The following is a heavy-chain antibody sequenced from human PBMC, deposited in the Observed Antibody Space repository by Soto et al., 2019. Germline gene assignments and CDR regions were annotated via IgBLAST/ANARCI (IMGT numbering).Heavy chain of an antibody. D-gene: IGHD2-21*02. CDR1: GYTFTAYY. Sequence: QVQLVQSGAEVKKPGASVKVSCKASGYTFTAYYLHWVRQAPGQGLEWMGWINPNSGATNYAQKFQGRVTVTRDTSINTVYMEMSRLRSDDTAIYYCARDRGVVTAAIWGQGTMVTVSS. V-gene: IGHV1-2*02. CDR3: ARDRGVVTAAI. CDR2: INPNSGAT. J-gene: IGHJ3*02.